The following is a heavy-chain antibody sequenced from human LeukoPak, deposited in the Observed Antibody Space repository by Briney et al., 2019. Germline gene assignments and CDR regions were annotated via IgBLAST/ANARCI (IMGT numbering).Heavy chain of an antibody. J-gene: IGHJ5*02. CDR3: ARGYSSSWYGGSRWFDP. D-gene: IGHD6-13*01. V-gene: IGHV4-61*02. CDR1: GGSISSGSYY. Sequence: SETLSLTCTVSGGSISSGSYYWNWIRQPAGKGLEWIGRISTSVNPNYNPSLKSRVTISVDTSKNQFSLKLSSVTAADTAVYYCARGYSSSWYGGSRWFDPWGQGTLVTVSS. CDR2: ISTSVNP.